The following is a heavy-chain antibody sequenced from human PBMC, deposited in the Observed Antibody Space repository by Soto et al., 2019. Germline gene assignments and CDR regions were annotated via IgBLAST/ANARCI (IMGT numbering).Heavy chain of an antibody. D-gene: IGHD5-18*01. CDR2: IYYSGST. J-gene: IGHJ4*02. V-gene: IGHV4-31*03. CDR1: GGSISSGGYY. CDR3: ARAARGYSYFDY. Sequence: SETLSLTCTVSGGSISSGGYYWSWIRQHPGKGLEWIGYIYYSGSTYYNPSLKSRVTISVDTSKNQFSLNLISVTAADTAVYYCARAARGYSYFDYWGQGTLVTVSS.